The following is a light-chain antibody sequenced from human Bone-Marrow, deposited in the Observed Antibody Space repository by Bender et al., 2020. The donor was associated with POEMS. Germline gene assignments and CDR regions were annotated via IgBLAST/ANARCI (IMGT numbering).Light chain of an antibody. CDR2: KDT. Sequence: YELTQPPSVSVSPGQTARITCSGDALPKQYAYWFQQRPGQAPVLVIYKDTETTSGIPERFSGSSSGTTVTLTISGVQAEDEADYYCQSADSSGTYVVFGGGTKLTVL. CDR3: QSADSSGTYVV. J-gene: IGLJ2*01. V-gene: IGLV3-25*03. CDR1: ALPKQY.